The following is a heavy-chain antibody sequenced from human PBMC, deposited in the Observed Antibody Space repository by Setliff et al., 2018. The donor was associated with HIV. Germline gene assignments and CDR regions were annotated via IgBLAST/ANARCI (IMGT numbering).Heavy chain of an antibody. D-gene: IGHD3-3*01. CDR3: VRGANFYTPRKRIFDH. CDR1: GESFSPYS. Sequence: SETLSLTCAVYGESFSPYSWNWIRQSPGKGLEWIGEISHSGSSNYSPSLESRLTISVDTSKNQVSLKLNSVTAADSAVYYCVRGANFYTPRKRIFDHWGQGVLVTVSS. CDR2: ISHSGSS. J-gene: IGHJ4*02. V-gene: IGHV4-34*01.